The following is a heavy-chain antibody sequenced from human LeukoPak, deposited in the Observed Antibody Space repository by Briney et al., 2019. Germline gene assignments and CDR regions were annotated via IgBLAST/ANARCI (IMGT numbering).Heavy chain of an antibody. Sequence: GRSLRLSCAASGFTFSSYAMHWVRQAPGKGLEWVAVISYDGSNKYYADSVKGRFTISRDNSKNTLYLQMNSLRAEDTAVYYCAKVMWTGRGMDYWGQGTLVTVSS. CDR3: AKVMWTGRGMDY. CDR1: GFTFSSYA. V-gene: IGHV3-30*04. CDR2: ISYDGSNK. D-gene: IGHD6-13*01. J-gene: IGHJ4*02.